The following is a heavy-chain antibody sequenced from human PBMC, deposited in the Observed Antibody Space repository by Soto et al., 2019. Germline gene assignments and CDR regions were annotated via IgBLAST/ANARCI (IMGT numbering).Heavy chain of an antibody. D-gene: IGHD5-12*01. CDR2: ISSSSSTI. J-gene: IGHJ3*02. CDR1: GFTFSSYS. V-gene: IGHV3-48*01. CDR3: ARGSEWLLLSDAFDI. Sequence: PGGSLRLSCAASGFTFSSYSMNWVRQAPGKGLEWVSYISSSSSTIYYADSVKGRFTISRDNAKNSLYVQMNSLRAEDTAVYYCARGSEWLLLSDAFDIWGQGTMVTVSS.